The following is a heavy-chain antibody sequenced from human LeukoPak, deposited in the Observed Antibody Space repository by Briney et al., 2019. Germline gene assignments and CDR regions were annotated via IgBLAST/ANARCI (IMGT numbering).Heavy chain of an antibody. Sequence: SETLSLTCTVSGDSISSYYWSWIRQPPGKGLEWIGYIYYSGSTNYNPSLKSRVTISVDTSKNQFSLKLSSVTAADTAVYYCARRGSGWFYFDYWGQGTLVTVSS. V-gene: IGHV4-59*08. CDR2: IYYSGST. J-gene: IGHJ4*02. CDR1: GDSISSYY. CDR3: ARRGSGWFYFDY. D-gene: IGHD6-19*01.